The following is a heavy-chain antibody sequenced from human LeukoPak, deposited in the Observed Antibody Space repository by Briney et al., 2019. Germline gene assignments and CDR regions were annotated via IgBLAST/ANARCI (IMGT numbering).Heavy chain of an antibody. J-gene: IGHJ4*02. CDR1: GFTFRMHG. CDR2: INPSGDRT. CDR3: ARDLGWIQFGD. V-gene: IGHV3-23*01. Sequence: GGSLRLSRAASGFTFRMHGMNWVRQAPGKGLEWVSGINPSGDRTYYADSVKGRFTISRDNSKNTVYLQMNSLRAEDTALYFCARDLGWIQFGDWGQGTLVTVSS. D-gene: IGHD5-18*01.